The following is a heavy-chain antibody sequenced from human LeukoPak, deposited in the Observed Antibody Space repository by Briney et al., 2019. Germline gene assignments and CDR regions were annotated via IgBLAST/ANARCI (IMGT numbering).Heavy chain of an antibody. D-gene: IGHD1-26*01. CDR2: FYYGGSYSGST. CDR1: GGSISSGTYY. J-gene: IGHJ5*02. V-gene: IGHV4-39*01. Sequence: PSETLSLTCTVSGGSISSGTYYWGWFRRPPGKGLEWIGSFYYGGSYSGSTFYNPSLESRVTVSVDTSKSQFSLKLTSVTAADTAVYYCPRRVGSWSVNWFDPRGQGTLVTVSS. CDR3: PRRVGSWSVNWFDP.